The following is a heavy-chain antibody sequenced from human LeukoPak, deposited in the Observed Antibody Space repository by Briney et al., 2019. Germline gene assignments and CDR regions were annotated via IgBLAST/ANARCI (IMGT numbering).Heavy chain of an antibody. CDR3: ARDREGLAYFDY. J-gene: IGHJ4*02. CDR1: GYTFTDKF. D-gene: IGHD3/OR15-3a*01. CDR2: IDPNSGGT. V-gene: IGHV1-2*02. Sequence: ASVKVSCKASGYTFTDKFIHWVRQAPGQGLEWMGWIDPNSGGTDYAQKFRGRVTMTRDTSTSTAYMDLSSLISDDTAVYCCARDREGLAYFDYWGQGTLVTVSS.